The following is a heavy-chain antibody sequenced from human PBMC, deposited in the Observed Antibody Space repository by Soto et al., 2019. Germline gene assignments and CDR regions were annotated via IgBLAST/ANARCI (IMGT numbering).Heavy chain of an antibody. CDR3: ASSIN. J-gene: IGHJ4*02. Sequence: GGSLRLSCAASGFPFSSYGMHWVRQAPGKGLDWVGVIWYDGSNKDYAETVKGRFTISRDNSKNMLYLQMNSLRADDTAVYYCASSINWGQGTLVTVSS. V-gene: IGHV3-33*03. CDR2: IWYDGSNK. CDR1: GFPFSSYG.